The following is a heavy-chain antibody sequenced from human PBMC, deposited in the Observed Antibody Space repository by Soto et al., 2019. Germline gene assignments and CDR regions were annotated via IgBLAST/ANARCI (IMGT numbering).Heavy chain of an antibody. CDR2: INPNSGGT. CDR1: GYTFTGYY. V-gene: IGHV1-2*02. Sequence: ASVKVSCKASGYTFTGYYMHWVRQAPGQGLEWMGWINPNSGGTNYAQKFQGRVTMTRDTSISTAYMELSRLRSDDTAVYCCARAPNPYSSSSGWFDPWGQGTLVTVSS. D-gene: IGHD6-6*01. CDR3: ARAPNPYSSSSGWFDP. J-gene: IGHJ5*02.